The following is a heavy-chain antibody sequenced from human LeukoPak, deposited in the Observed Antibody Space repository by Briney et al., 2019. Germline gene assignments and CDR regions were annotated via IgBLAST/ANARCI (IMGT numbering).Heavy chain of an antibody. J-gene: IGHJ4*02. CDR1: GLTFSSET. CDR2: ISGSSIYI. D-gene: IGHD2-2*01. V-gene: IGHV3-21*04. Sequence: GGSLRLSCAASGLTFSSETMNWVRQAPGKGLEWVSSISGSSIYIDYVDSLKGRFTISRDNSKNTLYLQMNSLRAEDTAVYYCAKDLLGVPAAMDYWGQGTLVTVSS. CDR3: AKDLLGVPAAMDY.